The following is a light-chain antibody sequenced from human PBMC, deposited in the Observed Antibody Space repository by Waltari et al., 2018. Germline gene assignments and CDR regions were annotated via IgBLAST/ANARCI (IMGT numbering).Light chain of an antibody. CDR2: EDD. CDR3: QSYDSSDLWV. Sequence: NFMLTQPHSVSESPGKTVTISCTRSSGSIASNYVQWYQQRPGSSPTPVLFEDDQRPSGVPDRFSGSIDSSSNSASLTSSGLKTEDEADYYCQSYDSSDLWVFGGGTRLTVL. V-gene: IGLV6-57*01. CDR1: SGSIASNY. J-gene: IGLJ3*02.